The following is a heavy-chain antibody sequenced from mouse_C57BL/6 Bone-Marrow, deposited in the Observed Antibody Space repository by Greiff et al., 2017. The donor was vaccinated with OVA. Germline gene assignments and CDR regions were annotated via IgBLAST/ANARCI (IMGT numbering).Heavy chain of an antibody. CDR1: GYTFTDYY. Sequence: VQLQQSGAELVRPGASVKLSCKASGYTFTDYYINWVKQRPGQGLEWIARIYPGSGNTYYNEKFKGKATLTAEKSSSTAYMQLSSLTSEDSAVYFCAREETTVVEEAFAYWGQGTLVTVSA. CDR3: AREETTVVEEAFAY. CDR2: IYPGSGNT. J-gene: IGHJ3*01. V-gene: IGHV1-76*01. D-gene: IGHD1-1*01.